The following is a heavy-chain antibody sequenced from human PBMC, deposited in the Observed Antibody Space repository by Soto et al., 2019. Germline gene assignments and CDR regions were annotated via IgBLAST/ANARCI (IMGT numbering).Heavy chain of an antibody. D-gene: IGHD6-13*01. V-gene: IGHV3-23*01. CDR2: ISGSRGST. CDR3: AKDMIAAAGTPSYYFGY. Sequence: GGSLRLSCAASGFTFSSYAMSWVRQAPGKGLEWVSTISGSRGSTYYADSVRGRFTISRDNPKHTLYLQMSSLRAEDTAIYYCAKDMIAAAGTPSYYFGYLGQVNRVIVSS. J-gene: IGHJ4*02. CDR1: GFTFSSYA.